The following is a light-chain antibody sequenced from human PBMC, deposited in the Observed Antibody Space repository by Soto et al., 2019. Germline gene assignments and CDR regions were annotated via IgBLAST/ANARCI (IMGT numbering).Light chain of an antibody. CDR1: SGDVGAYDY. V-gene: IGLV2-14*03. J-gene: IGLJ1*01. CDR3: SSYTTTNSEI. CDR2: AVT. Sequence: QSALTQAAYVSRSPGQSITISCNGTSGDVGAYDYVSWYQQHPGTAPKLLIYAVTTRLSGVSDRFSASKSGYTASMTISRFPSEDEADYYCSSYTTTNSEIFGSVTKVTVL.